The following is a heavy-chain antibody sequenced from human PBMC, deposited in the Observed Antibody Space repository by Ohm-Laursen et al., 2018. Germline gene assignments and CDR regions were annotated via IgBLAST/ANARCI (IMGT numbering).Heavy chain of an antibody. CDR2: IDFSGST. CDR3: ARGLWWFDP. CDR1: GASISSGGFY. V-gene: IGHV4-31*01. Sequence: TLSLTCTVSGASISSGGFYWSWIRQHPGKGLEWIGYIDFSGSTSYNPSLKSLLVMSLDTSKNQFSLKLSSVTAADTALYYCARGLWWFDPWGQGTLVTVSS. J-gene: IGHJ5*02.